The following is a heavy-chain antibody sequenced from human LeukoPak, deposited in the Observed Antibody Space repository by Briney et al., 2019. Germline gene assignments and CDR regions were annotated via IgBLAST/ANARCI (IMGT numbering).Heavy chain of an antibody. D-gene: IGHD5-12*01. J-gene: IGHJ4*02. CDR1: GYSISSGYY. CDR3: ARTGRGYSGYDLLFDY. CDR2: IYHSGST. V-gene: IGHV4-38-2*01. Sequence: PSETLSLTCAVSGYSISSGYYWGWIRQPPGKGLEWIGSIYHSGSTYYNPSLKSRVTISVDTSKNQFSLKLSSVTAADTAVYYCARTGRGYSGYDLLFDYWGQGTLVTVSS.